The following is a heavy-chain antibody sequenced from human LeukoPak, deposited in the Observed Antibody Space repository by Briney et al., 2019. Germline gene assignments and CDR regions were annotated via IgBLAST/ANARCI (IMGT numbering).Heavy chain of an antibody. V-gene: IGHV3-23*01. D-gene: IGHD1-7*01. CDR1: GFTFSRYA. CDR3: AKDHPGTKSFDD. CDR2: ISDSGGRT. Sequence: GGSLRLSCAASGFTFSRYAMSWVRQAPGKGLEWVSAISDSGGRTYYADSVKGRFSISRDTSKNTLYLQMNSLRGEDTAVYYCAKDHPGTKSFDDWGQGTLVTVSS. J-gene: IGHJ4*02.